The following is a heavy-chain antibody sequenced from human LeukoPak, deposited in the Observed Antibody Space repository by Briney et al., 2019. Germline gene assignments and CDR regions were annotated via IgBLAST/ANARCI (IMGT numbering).Heavy chain of an antibody. Sequence: GGSLRLSCAASGFSFISYGMHWVRQALGKGLEWVGVISDDGRRKDYADSVKGRFTISRDNAKNSLYLQMNSLRAEDTALYYCARALYGSGSYYREYYYYYMDVWGKGTTVTVSS. CDR3: ARALYGSGSYYREYYYYYMDV. CDR1: GFSFISYG. D-gene: IGHD3-10*01. CDR2: ISDDGRRK. V-gene: IGHV3-30*03. J-gene: IGHJ6*03.